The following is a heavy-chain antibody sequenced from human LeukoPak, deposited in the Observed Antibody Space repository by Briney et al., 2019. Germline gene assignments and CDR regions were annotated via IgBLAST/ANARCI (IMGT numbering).Heavy chain of an antibody. V-gene: IGHV3-23*01. D-gene: IGHD2-21*02. J-gene: IGHJ4*02. Sequence: GGSLRLSCTASGFTFSTYAMTWVRQAPGRGLEWVTVIAGGGGGIQYADSVKGRFTVSRDNSKNTLYLQMGSLRAEHTAVYYCAKYCGGDCFRNFDSWGQGTLVTVSS. CDR2: IAGGGGGI. CDR1: GFTFSTYA. CDR3: AKYCGGDCFRNFDS.